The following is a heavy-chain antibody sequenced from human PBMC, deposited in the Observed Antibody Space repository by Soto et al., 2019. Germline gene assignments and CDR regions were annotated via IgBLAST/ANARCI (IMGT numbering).Heavy chain of an antibody. Sequence: GGSLRLSCAASGFTFSIYGMHWVRQAPGKGLEWVAVISYDGSNRYYADSVKGRFTISRDNSKNTLYLQMNSLRAEDTAVYYCAKALIAAAGTPSYFDYWGQGTLVTVSS. V-gene: IGHV3-30*18. CDR2: ISYDGSNR. J-gene: IGHJ4*02. CDR3: AKALIAAAGTPSYFDY. D-gene: IGHD6-13*01. CDR1: GFTFSIYG.